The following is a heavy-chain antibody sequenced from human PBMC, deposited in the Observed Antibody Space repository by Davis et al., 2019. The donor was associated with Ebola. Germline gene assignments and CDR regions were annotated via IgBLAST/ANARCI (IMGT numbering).Heavy chain of an antibody. J-gene: IGHJ4*02. CDR1: GFTFSSYA. Sequence: GESLKISCSASGFTFSSYAMHWVRQAPGKGLEYVSAISSNGGSTYYADSVKGRFTISRDNSKNTLYLQMSSLRAEDTAVYYCVKGLPHDFWSGYYGDYWGQGTLVTVSS. D-gene: IGHD3-3*01. CDR3: VKGLPHDFWSGYYGDY. V-gene: IGHV3-64D*08. CDR2: ISSNGGST.